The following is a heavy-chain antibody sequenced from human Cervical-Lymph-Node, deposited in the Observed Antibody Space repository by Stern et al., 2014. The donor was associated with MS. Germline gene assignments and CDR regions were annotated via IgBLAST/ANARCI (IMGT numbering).Heavy chain of an antibody. D-gene: IGHD1-1*01. Sequence: EVQLLESGGGLVQPGRSLRLSCSASKFTLNEYARHWVRQAPGKGLEWVSSISWNSVNIHYADSVKGRFTIFRDNAEKSLYLDMSFLRHEDTAMYYCTTDEFDSWGQGTLVTVSS. V-gene: IGHV3-9*01. J-gene: IGHJ4*02. CDR1: KFTLNEYA. CDR3: TTDEFDS. CDR2: ISWNSVNI.